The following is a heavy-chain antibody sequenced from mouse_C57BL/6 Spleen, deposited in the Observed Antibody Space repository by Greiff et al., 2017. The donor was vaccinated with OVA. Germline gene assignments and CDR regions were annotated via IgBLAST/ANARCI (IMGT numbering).Heavy chain of an antibody. V-gene: IGHV5-9*01. D-gene: IGHD4-1*01. CDR2: ISGGGGNT. Sequence: EVQRVESGGGLVKPGGSLKLSCAASGFTFSSYTMSWVRQTPEKRLEWVATISGGGGNTYYPDSVKGRFTISRDNAKNTLYLQMSSLRSEDTALYYCARVGLTGPYFDYWGQGTTLTVSS. J-gene: IGHJ2*01. CDR1: GFTFSSYT. CDR3: ARVGLTGPYFDY.